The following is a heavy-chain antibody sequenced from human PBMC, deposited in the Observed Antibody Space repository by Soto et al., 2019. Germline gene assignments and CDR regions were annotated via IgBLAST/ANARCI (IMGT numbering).Heavy chain of an antibody. Sequence: QVQLVQSGAEVKKPGASVKVSCKASGYTFTNYGISWVRQAPGQGLEWMGWFSAYNGNTNYAQKLQGRVTMTTDTSTSTANMELRILRSDDTAVYYCARDSRITIFGVVIIELDYWGQGTLVTVSS. V-gene: IGHV1-18*01. J-gene: IGHJ4*02. D-gene: IGHD3-3*01. CDR1: GYTFTNYG. CDR2: FSAYNGNT. CDR3: ARDSRITIFGVVIIELDY.